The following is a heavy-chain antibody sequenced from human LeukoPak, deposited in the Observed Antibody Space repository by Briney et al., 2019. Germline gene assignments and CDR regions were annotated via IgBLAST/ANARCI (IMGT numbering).Heavy chain of an antibody. CDR1: GGSFSSYY. V-gene: IGHV4-39*01. CDR2: IYYSGST. D-gene: IGHD3-10*01. CDR3: ARQALLWFGELSPQFDY. Sequence: PSETLSLTCAVYGGSFSSYYWGWIRQPPGKGLEWIGSIYYSGSTYYNPSLKSRVTISVDTSKNQFSLKLSSVTAADTAVYYCARQALLWFGELSPQFDYWGQGTLVTVSS. J-gene: IGHJ4*02.